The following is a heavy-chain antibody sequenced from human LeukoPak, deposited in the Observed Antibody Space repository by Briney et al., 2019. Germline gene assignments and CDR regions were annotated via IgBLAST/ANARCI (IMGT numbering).Heavy chain of an antibody. Sequence: GGSLRLSCAASGFTFSRYWMSWVRQAPGKGLEWVSVIYSGGSTYYADSVKGRFTISRDNSKNTLYLQMNSLRAEDTAVYYCARSADSSGYYDYWGQGTLVTVSS. V-gene: IGHV3-66*01. CDR3: ARSADSSGYYDY. CDR1: GFTFSRYW. CDR2: IYSGGST. D-gene: IGHD3-22*01. J-gene: IGHJ4*02.